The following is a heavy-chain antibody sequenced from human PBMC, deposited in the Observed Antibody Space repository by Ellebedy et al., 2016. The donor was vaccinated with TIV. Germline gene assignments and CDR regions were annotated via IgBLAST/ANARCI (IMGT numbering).Heavy chain of an antibody. Sequence: GESLKISCAVSGFTFSNYWMSWARQAPGKGLEWVATIKQDGSEINYVDSVKGRFTISRDNAKNSLYLQMNSLRVEDTALYYCARDAYPYAMDVWGQGTTVTVSS. CDR2: IKQDGSEI. J-gene: IGHJ6*02. D-gene: IGHD2-2*02. CDR3: ARDAYPYAMDV. V-gene: IGHV3-7*03. CDR1: GFTFSNYW.